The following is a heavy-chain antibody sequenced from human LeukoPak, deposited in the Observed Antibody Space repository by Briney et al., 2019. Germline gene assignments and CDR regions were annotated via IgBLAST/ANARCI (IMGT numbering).Heavy chain of an antibody. CDR2: INPNSGGT. Sequence: GASVKVSCKASGYTFTGYYMHWVRQAPGQGLEWMGWINPNSGGTNYAQKFQGRVTMTRDTSISTAYMELSRLRSDDTAVYYCARGSGDHVLRFLEWFPSGYYFDYWGQGTLVTVSS. J-gene: IGHJ4*02. CDR1: GYTFTGYY. V-gene: IGHV1-2*02. D-gene: IGHD3-3*01. CDR3: ARGSGDHVLRFLEWFPSGYYFDY.